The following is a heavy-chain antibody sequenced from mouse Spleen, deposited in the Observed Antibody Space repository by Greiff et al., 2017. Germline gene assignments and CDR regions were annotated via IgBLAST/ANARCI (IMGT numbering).Heavy chain of an antibody. V-gene: IGHV3-6*01. D-gene: IGHD2-14*01. Sequence: EVQLQESGPGLVKPSQSLSLTCSVTGYSITSGYYWNWIRQFPGNKLEWMGYISYDGSNNYNPSLKNRISITRDTSKNQFFLKLNSVTTEDTATYYCARGGYRYDGAWFAYWGQGTLVTVSA. CDR1: GYSITSGYY. J-gene: IGHJ3*01. CDR2: ISYDGSN. CDR3: ARGGYRYDGAWFAY.